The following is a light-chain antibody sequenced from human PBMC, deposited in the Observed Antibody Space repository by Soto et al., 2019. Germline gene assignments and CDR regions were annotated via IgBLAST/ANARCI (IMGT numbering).Light chain of an antibody. CDR1: QDIRKY. CDR3: QQANSFPFT. V-gene: IGKV1-33*01. Sequence: DIQMTQSPCSLSASVGDRVSITCQASQDIRKYLNWYQQKPGKAPNLLIYDTSNLETGVPSRFSGSGSGTDFTFTISSLQPEDIATYYCQQANSFPFTFGHGTRLEI. J-gene: IGKJ5*01. CDR2: DTS.